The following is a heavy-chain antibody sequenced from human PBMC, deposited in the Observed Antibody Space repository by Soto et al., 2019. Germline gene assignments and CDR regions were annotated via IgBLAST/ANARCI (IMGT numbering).Heavy chain of an antibody. Sequence: EVQLVESGGGLVQPGRSLRLSCAASGFTFDDYAMHWVRQAPGKGLEWVSGISWNSGSIGYADSVKGRFTISRDNAKTSLYLQMTSLRAEDTALYYCEKDVVGYSSGEGRFDYWAREPWSPSPQ. CDR3: EKDVVGYSSGEGRFDY. D-gene: IGHD6-19*01. V-gene: IGHV3-9*01. CDR2: ISWNSGSI. CDR1: GFTFDDYA. J-gene: IGHJ4*02.